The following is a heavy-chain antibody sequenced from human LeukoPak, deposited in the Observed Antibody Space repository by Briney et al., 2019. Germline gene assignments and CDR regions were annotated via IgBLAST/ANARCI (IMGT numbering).Heavy chain of an antibody. D-gene: IGHD1-26*01. Sequence: PGGSLSLSCAASGFSFSRYWMHWVRQAPGEGLEWVANIKQEGREKSYVDSVKGRCIISRDNAKNSLYLQMNSLRAEDTAVYYCARVGKELLIGYYYYYYGMDVWGQGTTVTVSS. CDR3: ARVGKELLIGYYYYYYGMDV. V-gene: IGHV3-7*01. CDR2: IKQEGREK. CDR1: GFSFSRYW. J-gene: IGHJ6*02.